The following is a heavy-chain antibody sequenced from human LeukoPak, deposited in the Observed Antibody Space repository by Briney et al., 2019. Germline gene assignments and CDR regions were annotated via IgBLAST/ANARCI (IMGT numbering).Heavy chain of an antibody. D-gene: IGHD3-22*01. CDR3: ASYYYASSGYFYAFYI. CDR1: GFTFSSYN. CDR2: ITTSGSII. J-gene: IGHJ3*02. Sequence: PGGSLRLSCAASGFTFSSYNMNWVRQAPGKGLEWVSYITTSGSIIYYADSVKGRFTISRDNAKNSLYLQMNSLRDEDTAVYYCASYYYASSGYFYAFYIWGQGTMVTVSS. V-gene: IGHV3-48*02.